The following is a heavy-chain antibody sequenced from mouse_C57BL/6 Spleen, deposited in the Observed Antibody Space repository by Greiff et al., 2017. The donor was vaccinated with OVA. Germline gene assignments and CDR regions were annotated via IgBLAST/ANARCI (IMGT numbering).Heavy chain of an antibody. Sequence: QVQLQQPGAELVKPGASVKMSCKASGYTFTSYWITWVKQRPGQGLEWIGEIYPGSGSTNYNEKFKSKATLTVDTSSSTAYMQLSSLTSEDSAVYYCARYYCSSSCYGEMDYWGQGTSVTVSS. D-gene: IGHD1-1*01. J-gene: IGHJ4*01. CDR3: ARYYCSSSCYGEMDY. CDR1: GYTFTSYW. CDR2: IYPGSGST. V-gene: IGHV1-55*01.